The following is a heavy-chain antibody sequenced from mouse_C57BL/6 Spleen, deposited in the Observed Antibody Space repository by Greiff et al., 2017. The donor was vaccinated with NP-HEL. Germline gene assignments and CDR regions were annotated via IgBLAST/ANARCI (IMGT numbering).Heavy chain of an antibody. V-gene: IGHV7-3*01. CDR3: ARYEFWYFDV. Sequence: EVQLVESGGGLVQPGGSLSLSCAASGFTFSDYYMSWVRQPPGKALEWLGFIRNKANGYTREYSASVKGRFTISRDNSQSILYLQMNALRVEDSATYYCARYEFWYFDVWGTGTPVTVSS. CDR1: GFTFSDYY. J-gene: IGHJ1*03. CDR2: IRNKANGYTR.